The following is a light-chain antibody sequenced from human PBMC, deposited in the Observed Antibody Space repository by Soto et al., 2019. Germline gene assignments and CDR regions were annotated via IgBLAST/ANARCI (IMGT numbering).Light chain of an antibody. CDR1: SSDVGGYNY. J-gene: IGLJ1*01. V-gene: IGLV2-14*03. CDR3: CSYTTSSTYA. CDR2: DVS. Sequence: SALPHSGNESGSPGQPIAISCTATSSDVGGYNYVSWYQQHPGKAPKLMIYDVSNRPSGVSNRFSGSKSGNTASLTISGLQAEDEADYYCCSYTTSSTYAFGTGTKVTVL.